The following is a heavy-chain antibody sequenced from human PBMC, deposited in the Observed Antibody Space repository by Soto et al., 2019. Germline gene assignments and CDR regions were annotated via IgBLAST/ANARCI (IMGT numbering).Heavy chain of an antibody. CDR3: AKDLGYDILTGYYRPYYYYGMDV. J-gene: IGHJ6*02. Sequence: GGSLRLSCAPSGFTFSSYGMHWVRQATGKGLEWVAVISYDGSNKYYADSVKGRFTISRDNSKNTLYLQMNSLRAEDTAVYYCAKDLGYDILTGYYRPYYYYGMDVWGQGTTVTVSS. CDR2: ISYDGSNK. CDR1: GFTFSSYG. D-gene: IGHD3-9*01. V-gene: IGHV3-30*18.